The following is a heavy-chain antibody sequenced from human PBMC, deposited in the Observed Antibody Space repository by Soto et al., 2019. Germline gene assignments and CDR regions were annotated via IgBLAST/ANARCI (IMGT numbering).Heavy chain of an antibody. Sequence: EVKLLESGGGLVPPGASARLSCITSGFMFDNYAMSWVRQSPGRGLEWVAAISGSGHGTVYTQSVQGRFIISRDKSKKTLFLQMKNLRDEDTAVYYCAKGRYFDTSGGCANYWGLGTLVSVSA. J-gene: IGHJ4*02. CDR3: AKGRYFDTSGGCANY. V-gene: IGHV3-23*01. CDR2: ISGSGHGT. D-gene: IGHD3-22*01. CDR1: GFMFDNYA.